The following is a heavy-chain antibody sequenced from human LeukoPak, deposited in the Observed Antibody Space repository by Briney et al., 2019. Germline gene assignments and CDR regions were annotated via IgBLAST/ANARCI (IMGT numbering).Heavy chain of an antibody. CDR1: GFTFDDYA. V-gene: IGHV3-9*01. Sequence: GGSLRLSCAASGFTFDDYAMHWVRQAPGKGLEWVSGISWNSGSIGYADSVKGRFTISRDNAKNPLYLQMNSLRAEDTALYYCAKDMQGYSYGWSAFDIWGQGTMVTVSS. D-gene: IGHD5-18*01. J-gene: IGHJ3*02. CDR3: AKDMQGYSYGWSAFDI. CDR2: ISWNSGSI.